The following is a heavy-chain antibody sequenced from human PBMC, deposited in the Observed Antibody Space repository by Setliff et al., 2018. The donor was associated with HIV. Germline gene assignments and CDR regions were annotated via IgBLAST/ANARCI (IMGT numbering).Heavy chain of an antibody. D-gene: IGHD3-9*01. CDR3: ARGHDNKYYYFYYMDV. CDR1: GDSISSGSYF. J-gene: IGHJ6*03. CDR2: ISTTGST. Sequence: PSETLSPTCTVSGDSISSGSYFWIWIRQPAGKGLEWIGHISTTGSTNYNPSLKSRVIMSVDTSRNQFSLKLSSVTAADTAVYYCARGHDNKYYYFYYMDVWGKGTTVTVSS. V-gene: IGHV4-61*09.